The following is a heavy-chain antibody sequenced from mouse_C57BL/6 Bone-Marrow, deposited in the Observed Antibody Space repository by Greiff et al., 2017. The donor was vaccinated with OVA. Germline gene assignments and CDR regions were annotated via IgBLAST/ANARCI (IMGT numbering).Heavy chain of an antibody. Sequence: EVQGVESGGGLVQPGGSLKLSCAASGFTFSDYYMYWVRQTPEKRLEWVAYISNGGGSTYYPDTVKGRFTISRDNAKNTLYLQMSRLKSEDTAMYYCARHLGYFDYWGQGTTLTVSS. V-gene: IGHV5-12*01. J-gene: IGHJ2*01. CDR1: GFTFSDYY. CDR3: ARHLGYFDY. D-gene: IGHD4-1*01. CDR2: ISNGGGST.